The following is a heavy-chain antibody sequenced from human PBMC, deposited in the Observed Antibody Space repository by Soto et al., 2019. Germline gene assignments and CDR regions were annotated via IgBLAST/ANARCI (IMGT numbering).Heavy chain of an antibody. CDR3: TTGHSYGPVYYYYGMDV. J-gene: IGHJ6*02. V-gene: IGHV3-15*07. Sequence: PGGSLRLSCAASGFTFSNAWMNWVRQAPGKGLEWVGRIKSKTDGGTTDYAAPVKGRFTISRDDSKNTLYLQMNSLKTEDTAVYYCTTGHSYGPVYYYYGMDVWGQGTTVTVSS. CDR1: GFTFSNAW. D-gene: IGHD5-18*01. CDR2: IKSKTDGGTT.